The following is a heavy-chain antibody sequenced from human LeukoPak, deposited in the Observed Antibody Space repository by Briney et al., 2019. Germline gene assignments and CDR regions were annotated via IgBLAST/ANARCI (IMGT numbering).Heavy chain of an antibody. Sequence: PSETLSLTCTVSGGSVSSGNYYWSWIRQPPGKGLEWIGYIYYSGSTNYNPSLESRVTISVDTSKNQFSLKLNSVTAADTAVYYCATTGGEGNFDNWGQGALVTVSS. V-gene: IGHV4-61*01. CDR2: IYYSGST. D-gene: IGHD3-16*01. CDR3: ATTGGEGNFDN. J-gene: IGHJ4*02. CDR1: GGSVSSGNYY.